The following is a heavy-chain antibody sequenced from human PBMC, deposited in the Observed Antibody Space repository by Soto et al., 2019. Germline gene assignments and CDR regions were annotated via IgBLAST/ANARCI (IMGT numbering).Heavy chain of an antibody. CDR1: GYTFTSYA. V-gene: IGHV1-3*01. CDR2: INAGNGNT. J-gene: IGHJ5*01. Sequence: ASVKVSCKASGYTFTSYAMHWVRQAPGQRLEWLGWINAGNGNTKYSQKFQGRVTITRDTSASTAYMELSSLRSEDTAVYYCARGKLNSGWDLLALLDSWCQRTLVTVSS. CDR3: ARGKLNSGWDLLALLDS. D-gene: IGHD5-12*01.